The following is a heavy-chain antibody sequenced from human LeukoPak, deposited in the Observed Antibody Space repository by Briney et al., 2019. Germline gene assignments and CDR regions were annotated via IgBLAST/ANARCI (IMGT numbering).Heavy chain of an antibody. CDR2: IYYSGST. V-gene: IGHV4-30-4*01. D-gene: IGHD6-19*01. J-gene: IGHJ4*02. Sequence: PSQTLSLTCTVSGGSISSGDYYWRWIRQPPGKGLEWIGYIYYSGSTYYNPSLKSRVTISVDTSKNQFSLKLSSVTAADTAVYYCARGEQWLGFDYWGQGTLVTVSS. CDR1: GGSISSGDYY. CDR3: ARGEQWLGFDY.